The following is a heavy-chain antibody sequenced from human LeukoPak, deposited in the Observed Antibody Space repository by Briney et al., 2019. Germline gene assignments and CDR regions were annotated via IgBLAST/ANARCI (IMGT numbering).Heavy chain of an antibody. CDR3: ARIYSTSCRYFEY. V-gene: IGHV4-59*11. Sequence: PSETLSLTCTVSGGSISSHYWSWIRRPPGKGLEWIGYIYYSGSTNYNPSLKSRVTISVDTSKNQFSLKLSSVTAADTAVYYCARIYSTSCRYFEYWGQGTLVTVSS. J-gene: IGHJ4*02. D-gene: IGHD2-2*01. CDR2: IYYSGST. CDR1: GGSISSHY.